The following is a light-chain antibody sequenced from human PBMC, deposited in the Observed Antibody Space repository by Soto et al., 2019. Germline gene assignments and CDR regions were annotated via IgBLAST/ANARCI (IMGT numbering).Light chain of an antibody. CDR2: SNY. CDR1: TSNIGTNT. J-gene: IGLJ2*01. V-gene: IGLV1-44*01. Sequence: VLTQSPSASGPPGQRVSIACSGSTSNIGTNTVSWYQHVPGTAPKLLIYSNYKRPSAVPGRFSGSKSGTSASLAISGLRSEDEADYYCATWDDSLNVVFGGGTKVTVL. CDR3: ATWDDSLNVV.